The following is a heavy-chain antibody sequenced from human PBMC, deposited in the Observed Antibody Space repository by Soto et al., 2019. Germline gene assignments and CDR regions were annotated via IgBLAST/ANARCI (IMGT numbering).Heavy chain of an antibody. Sequence: EVQLVESGGGLFQPGGSLRLSCAASGFTVSSNYMSWVRQAPGKGLEWVSVIYRGGSTYYADSVKGRFTISRHNSKNTLYLQMNSLRAEDTAVYYCARSYGDYAWYFDLWGRGTLVTVSS. J-gene: IGHJ2*01. D-gene: IGHD4-17*01. CDR1: GFTVSSNY. CDR3: ARSYGDYAWYFDL. V-gene: IGHV3-53*04. CDR2: IYRGGST.